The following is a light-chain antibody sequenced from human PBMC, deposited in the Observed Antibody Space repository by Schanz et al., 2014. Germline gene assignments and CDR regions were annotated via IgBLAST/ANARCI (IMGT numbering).Light chain of an antibody. Sequence: EVVLTQSPATLSLSPGERATLSCRASQSVSSYLAWYQQKPGQAPRLLIYDASNRATGIPARFSGSGSGTGFTLTISSLQSEDFAVYYCQQYNNWQRTFGQGTKVEIK. CDR1: QSVSSY. CDR2: DAS. V-gene: IGKV3-11*01. J-gene: IGKJ1*01. CDR3: QQYNNWQRT.